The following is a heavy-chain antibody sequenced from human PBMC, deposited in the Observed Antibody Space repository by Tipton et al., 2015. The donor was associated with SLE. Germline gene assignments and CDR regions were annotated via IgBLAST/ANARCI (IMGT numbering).Heavy chain of an antibody. J-gene: IGHJ3*02. V-gene: IGHV4-30-4*01. Sequence: TLSLTCTVSGDSISSGDDYWSWIRQTPGKGLEWIGNIYDSGSTYYNLSLKSRVTISVDTSKNQFSLKLSSVTAADTAVYYCAGKRPRSRAFDIWGQGTMVTVSS. CDR2: IYDSGST. D-gene: IGHD1-1*01. CDR3: AGKRPRSRAFDI. CDR1: GDSISSGDDY.